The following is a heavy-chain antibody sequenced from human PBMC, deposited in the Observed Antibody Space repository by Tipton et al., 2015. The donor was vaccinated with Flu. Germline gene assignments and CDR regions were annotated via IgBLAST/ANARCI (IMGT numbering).Heavy chain of an antibody. CDR3: ARETDSSGSESFQH. Sequence: GLVKPSETLSLTCTVSGASISSRSYYWGWIRQPPGKSLEWVGCIYSSGSTYYNPSLKSRVTISFDTSKNPFYLKPSSVTAADTAVYFCARETDSSGSESFQHWVQGTLVTVSS. D-gene: IGHD6-19*01. CDR2: IYSSGST. CDR1: GASISSRSYY. J-gene: IGHJ1*01. V-gene: IGHV4-39*07.